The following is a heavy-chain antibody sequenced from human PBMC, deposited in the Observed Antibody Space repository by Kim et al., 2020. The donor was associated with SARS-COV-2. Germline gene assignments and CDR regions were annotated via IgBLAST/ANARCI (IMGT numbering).Heavy chain of an antibody. CDR3: TREPCSGGSCFGMDV. Sequence: GGSLRLSCGASGFSLSTYGMHWVRQAPDRGLEWVAIISYDGNDKYYGDPVKVRFTISRDNSKNTVYLQMSSLRAEDTAVYYCTREPCSGGSCFGMDVWG. J-gene: IGHJ6*02. CDR1: GFSLSTYG. D-gene: IGHD2-15*01. CDR2: ISYDGNDK. V-gene: IGHV3-30*03.